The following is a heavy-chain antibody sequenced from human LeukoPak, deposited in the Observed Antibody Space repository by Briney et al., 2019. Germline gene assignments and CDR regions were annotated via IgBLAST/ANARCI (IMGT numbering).Heavy chain of an antibody. CDR2: ISASGDAT. CDR3: AKEGIGSTATFFDY. J-gene: IGHJ4*02. Sequence: PGGSLRLSCAASGFTFNTYAMNWVRQAPGKGLEWVSSISASGDATYYADSVKGRFTISRDNSKNAVYLQMNSLSAEDTAVYYCAKEGIGSTATFFDYWGQGILVTVSS. D-gene: IGHD2-15*01. V-gene: IGHV3-23*01. CDR1: GFTFNTYA.